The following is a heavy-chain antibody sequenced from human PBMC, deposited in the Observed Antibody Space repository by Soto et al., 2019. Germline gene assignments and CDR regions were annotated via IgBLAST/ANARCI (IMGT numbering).Heavy chain of an antibody. Sequence: ETLSLTCTVSGGSISSYYWSWIRQPPGKGLEWIGYIYYSGSTNYNPSLKSRVTISVDTSKNQFSLKLSSVTAADTAVYYCAREGNFEHYFDYWGQGTLVTVSS. J-gene: IGHJ4*02. CDR1: GGSISSYY. CDR2: IYYSGST. V-gene: IGHV4-59*01. CDR3: AREGNFEHYFDY.